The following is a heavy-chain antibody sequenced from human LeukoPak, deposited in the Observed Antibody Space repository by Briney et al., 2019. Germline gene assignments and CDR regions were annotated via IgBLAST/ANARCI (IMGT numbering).Heavy chain of an antibody. CDR1: GYTFTSYG. CDR3: ARGRLYYDILTGYQKRYFDL. Sequence: GASVKVSCKASGYTFTSYGISWVRQAPGQGLEWMGWISAYNGNTDYAQKLQGRVTMTTDTSTSTAYMELRSLRSDDTAVYYCARGRLYYDILTGYQKRYFDLWGRGTLVTVSS. CDR2: ISAYNGNT. V-gene: IGHV1-18*01. J-gene: IGHJ2*01. D-gene: IGHD3-9*01.